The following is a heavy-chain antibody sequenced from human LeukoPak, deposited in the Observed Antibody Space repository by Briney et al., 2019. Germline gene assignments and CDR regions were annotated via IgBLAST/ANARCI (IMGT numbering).Heavy chain of an antibody. CDR3: TATGGWYDPDYSVSDY. CDR2: IKSKTDGGTT. D-gene: IGHD6-19*01. CDR1: GFTFSNAW. Sequence: GGSLRLSCAASGFTFSNAWMSWVRQAPGKGLEWVCRIKSKTDGGTTDYAAPVKGRFTISRDDSKNTLYLQMNSLKTEDTAVYYCTATGGWYDPDYSVSDYWGRGTLVTVSS. V-gene: IGHV3-15*01. J-gene: IGHJ4*02.